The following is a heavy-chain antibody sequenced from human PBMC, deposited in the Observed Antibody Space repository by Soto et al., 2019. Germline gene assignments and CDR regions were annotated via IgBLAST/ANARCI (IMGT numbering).Heavy chain of an antibody. CDR1: GYTFTSYG. V-gene: IGHV1-18*01. J-gene: IGHJ6*02. CDR3: ARSSHYDILTGPYYYGMDV. Sequence: SVKVSCKASGYTFTSYGISWVRQAPGQGLEWMGWISAYNGNTNYAQKLQGRVTMTTDTSTSTAYMELRSLRSDDTAVYYCARSSHYDILTGPYYYGMDVWGQGTTVTVSS. CDR2: ISAYNGNT. D-gene: IGHD3-9*01.